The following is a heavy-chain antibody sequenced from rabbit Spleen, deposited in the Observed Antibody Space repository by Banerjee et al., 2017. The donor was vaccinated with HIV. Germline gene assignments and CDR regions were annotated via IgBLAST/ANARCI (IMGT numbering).Heavy chain of an antibody. CDR1: GFSFSRSYY. CDR3: ARDHYSYRYSDYAANL. J-gene: IGHJ4*01. Sequence: QSLEESGGDLVKPGASLTLTCTASGFSFSRSYYMCWVRQAPGKGLEWIGCVYTGDNYIYYASWAKDRFTISKTSSTTVTLQITSLTAADTATYFCARDHYSYRYSDYAANLWGPGTLVTVS. CDR2: VYTGDNYI. V-gene: IGHV1S40*01. D-gene: IGHD6-1*01.